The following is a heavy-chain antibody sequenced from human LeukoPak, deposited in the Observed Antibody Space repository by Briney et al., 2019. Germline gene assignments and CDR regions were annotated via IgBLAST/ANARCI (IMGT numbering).Heavy chain of an antibody. CDR2: INKDGSEI. J-gene: IGHJ4*02. Sequence: GGSLRLSCAASGFTFSNYWMSWVRQAPGKGLEWVAHINKDGSEIYYVDSVKGRFTISRDNAKSSLSLQMNSLRVEDTAVYYCARDKVAYWGQGILVTVSS. V-gene: IGHV3-7*01. CDR3: ARDKVAY. CDR1: GFTFSNYW.